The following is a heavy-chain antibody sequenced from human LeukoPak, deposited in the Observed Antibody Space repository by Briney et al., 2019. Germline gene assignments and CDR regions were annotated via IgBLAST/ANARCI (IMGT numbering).Heavy chain of an antibody. CDR1: GFTFSSYW. J-gene: IGHJ2*01. CDR3: ARSLRSYDFWSVHGLGWYFDL. CDR2: INSDGSST. V-gene: IGHV3-74*01. D-gene: IGHD3-3*01. Sequence: GGSLRLSCAASGFTFSSYWMHWVRQAPGKGLVWVSRINSDGSSTSYADSVKGRFTISRDNAKNSLYLQMNSLRAEDTAVYYCARSLRSYDFWSVHGLGWYFDLWGRGTLVTVSS.